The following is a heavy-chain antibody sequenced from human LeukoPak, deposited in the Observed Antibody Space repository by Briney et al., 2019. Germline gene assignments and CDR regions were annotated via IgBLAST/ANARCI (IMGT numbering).Heavy chain of an antibody. D-gene: IGHD1-26*01. J-gene: IGHJ4*02. CDR3: TTDGVGVEGATYDN. CDR1: GFTVSSNY. CDR2: ISGSGGST. V-gene: IGHV3-23*01. Sequence: GGSLRLSCAASGFTVSSNYMSWVRQAPGKGLEWVSVISGSGGSTYYGDSVKGRFTISRDNSKNTLYLQMNSLKTEDTAVYYCTTDGVGVEGATYDNWGQGTLVSVSS.